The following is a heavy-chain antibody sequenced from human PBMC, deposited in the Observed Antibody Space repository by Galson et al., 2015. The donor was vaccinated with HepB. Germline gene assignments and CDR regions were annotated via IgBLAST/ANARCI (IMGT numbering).Heavy chain of an antibody. J-gene: IGHJ4*02. CDR2: ISYDGSNK. CDR3: ARGYCSGGSCYHVDY. V-gene: IGHV3-30*04. CDR1: GFTFSSYA. D-gene: IGHD2-15*01. Sequence: SLRLSCAASGFTFSSYAMHWVRQAPGKGLEWVAVISYDGSNKYYADSVKGRFTISRDNSKNTLYLQMNSLRAEDTAVYYCARGYCSGGSCYHVDYWGQGTLVTVSS.